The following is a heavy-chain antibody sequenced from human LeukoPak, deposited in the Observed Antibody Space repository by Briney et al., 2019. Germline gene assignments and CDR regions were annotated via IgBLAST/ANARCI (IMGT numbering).Heavy chain of an antibody. CDR2: ISGSGGST. D-gene: IGHD5-18*01. Sequence: GGSLRLSCAASGFTFSSYAMSWVRQAPGKGLEWVSAISGSGGSTYYADSVKGRFTISRDNSKNTLYLQMNSLRAEDTAVYYCARNPSSGYSYGADLHYFDSWGQGTLVTVSS. J-gene: IGHJ4*02. V-gene: IGHV3-23*01. CDR1: GFTFSSYA. CDR3: ARNPSSGYSYGADLHYFDS.